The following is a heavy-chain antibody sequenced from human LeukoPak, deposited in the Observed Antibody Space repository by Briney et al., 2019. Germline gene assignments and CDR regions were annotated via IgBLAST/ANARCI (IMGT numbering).Heavy chain of an antibody. Sequence: SETLSLTCTVSGGSISSYYWSWIRQPPGKGLEWIGYIYYSGTPNYNPTLKSRVTISIDTSKNHFSLKLSSVTAADTAVYFCARGGYDLNFDYWGQGALVTVSS. J-gene: IGHJ4*02. CDR3: ARGGYDLNFDY. CDR2: IYYSGTP. V-gene: IGHV4-59*12. D-gene: IGHD5-12*01. CDR1: GGSISSYY.